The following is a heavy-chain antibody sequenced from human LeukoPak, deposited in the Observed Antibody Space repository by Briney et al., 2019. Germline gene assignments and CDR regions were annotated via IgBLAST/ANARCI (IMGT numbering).Heavy chain of an antibody. J-gene: IGHJ4*02. CDR2: INAGNGNT. D-gene: IGHD2-15*01. Sequence: GASVKVSCKASGYTFTSYAMHWVRQAPGQRLEWMGWINAGNGNTKYSQKFQGRVTITRDTTASTACMELSSLRSEDTAVYYCARVAEEVPTHLKRPPPLFDYWGQGTLVTVSS. V-gene: IGHV1-3*01. CDR3: ARVAEEVPTHLKRPPPLFDY. CDR1: GYTFTSYA.